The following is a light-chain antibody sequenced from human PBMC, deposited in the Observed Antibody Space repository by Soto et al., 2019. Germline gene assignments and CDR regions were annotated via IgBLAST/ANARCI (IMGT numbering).Light chain of an antibody. CDR2: EVT. Sequence: QSVLTQPASVSGSPGPSITISCIGTSSDIGAYNYVSWYQQHPGKVPKLMIYEVTNRPSGLSNRFSGSKSGNTASLTISGLQAEDEAEYFCSSYSSTSTLYVFGTGTKVTVL. CDR1: SSDIGAYNY. V-gene: IGLV2-14*01. J-gene: IGLJ1*01. CDR3: SSYSSTSTLYV.